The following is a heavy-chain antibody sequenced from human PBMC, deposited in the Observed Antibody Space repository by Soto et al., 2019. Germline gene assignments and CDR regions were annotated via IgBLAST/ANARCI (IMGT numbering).Heavy chain of an antibody. V-gene: IGHV1-24*01. Sequence: ASVKVSCKVSGYALTELSMHWVRQAPGKGLEWMGGFDPEDGETIYAQKFQGRVTMTEDTSTDTAYMELSSLRSEDTAVYYCATAGQWLVSAFDIWGQGTMVTVSS. CDR3: ATAGQWLVSAFDI. J-gene: IGHJ3*02. CDR1: GYALTELS. CDR2: FDPEDGET. D-gene: IGHD6-19*01.